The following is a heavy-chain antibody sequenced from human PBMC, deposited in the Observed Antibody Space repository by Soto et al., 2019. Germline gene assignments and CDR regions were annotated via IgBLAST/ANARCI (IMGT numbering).Heavy chain of an antibody. D-gene: IGHD6-13*01. CDR2: IIPIFGTA. CDR3: ARGHPYSSSWYGSVNNYNWFDP. V-gene: IGHV1-69*13. CDR1: GGTFSSYA. J-gene: IGHJ5*02. Sequence: SVKVSCKASGGTFSSYAISWVRQAPGQGLEWMGGIIPIFGTANYAQKFQGRVTITADESTSTAYMEMSSLRSEDTAMYYCARGHPYSSSWYGSVNNYNWFDPWGQGTLVTVSS.